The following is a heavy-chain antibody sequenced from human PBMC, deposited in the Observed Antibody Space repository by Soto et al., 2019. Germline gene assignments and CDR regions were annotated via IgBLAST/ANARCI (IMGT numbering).Heavy chain of an antibody. V-gene: IGHV3-23*01. CDR3: ANPSQPEAAAGTGDY. CDR1: GFTFSSYA. Sequence: GGSLRLSCAASGFTFSSYAMSWVRQAPGKGLEWVSAISGSGGSTYYADSVKGRFTISRDNSKNTLYLQMNSLRAEDTAVYYCANPSQPEAAAGTGDYWGQETLVTVSS. J-gene: IGHJ4*02. CDR2: ISGSGGST. D-gene: IGHD6-13*01.